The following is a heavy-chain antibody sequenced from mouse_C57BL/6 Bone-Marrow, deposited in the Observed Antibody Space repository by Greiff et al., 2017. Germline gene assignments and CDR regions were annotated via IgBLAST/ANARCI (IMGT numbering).Heavy chain of an antibody. CDR2: IYPRSGNT. D-gene: IGHD2-4*01. CDR1: GYTFTSYG. V-gene: IGHV1-81*01. Sequence: QVQLKASGAELARPGASVKLSCKASGYTFTSYGISWVKQRTGQGLEWIGEIYPRSGNTYYNEKFKGKATLTADKSSSTAYMELRSLTSEDSAVYFCARRLRRSYAMDYWGQGTSVTVSS. J-gene: IGHJ4*01. CDR3: ARRLRRSYAMDY.